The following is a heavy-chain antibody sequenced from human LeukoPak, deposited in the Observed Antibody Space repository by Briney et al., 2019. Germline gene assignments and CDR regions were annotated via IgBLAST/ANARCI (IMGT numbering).Heavy chain of an antibody. D-gene: IGHD3-16*01. J-gene: IGHJ2*01. Sequence: SETLSLTCTVSGGSTSSDYWSWIRQSPGKGLEWVGYVYNSGDTGKNPSLKSRVTILLDTSKNQCSLKLTSASAADTAVYYCARLKLGAYFDLWGRGALVTVSS. V-gene: IGHV4-59*08. CDR3: ARLKLGAYFDL. CDR2: VYNSGDT. CDR1: GGSTSSDY.